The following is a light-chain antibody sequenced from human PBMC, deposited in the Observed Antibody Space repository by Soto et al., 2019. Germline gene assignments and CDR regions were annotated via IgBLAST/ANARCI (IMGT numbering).Light chain of an antibody. CDR3: QQYDNVPLT. V-gene: IGKV1-33*01. CDR1: QDISNY. J-gene: IGKJ4*01. CDR2: DAS. Sequence: DIQMTRSPSSLSASEGYRVTITCQASQDISNYLNWYQQKPGKAPKLLIYDASNLETGVPSRFSGSGSGTEFTFTISSLQPEDIATYYCQQYDNVPLTFGGGTKVEIK.